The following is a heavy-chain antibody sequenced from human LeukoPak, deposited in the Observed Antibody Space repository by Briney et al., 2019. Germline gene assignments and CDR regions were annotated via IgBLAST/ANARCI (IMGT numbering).Heavy chain of an antibody. V-gene: IGHV4-39*01. Sequence: PSETLSLTCTVSGGSISSSSYYWGWIRQPPGKGLEWIGSIYYSGSTYYNPSLKSRVTISVDTSKNQFSLKLSSVTAADTAVYYCASPKPSFGHFDYWGQGTLVTVSS. CDR3: ASPKPSFGHFDY. J-gene: IGHJ4*02. CDR1: GGSISSSSYY. D-gene: IGHD3-10*01. CDR2: IYYSGST.